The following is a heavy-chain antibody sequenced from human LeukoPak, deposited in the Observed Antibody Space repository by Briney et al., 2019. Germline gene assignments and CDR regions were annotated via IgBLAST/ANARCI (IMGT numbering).Heavy chain of an antibody. CDR3: VREAGIAAAGSSDYYFDY. CDR2: IYSGGST. D-gene: IGHD6-13*01. Sequence: GGSLRLSCAASGFTVSRSYMSWVRQAPGKGLEWVSVIYSGGSTRSADSVKGRFTIARDTSENTLYLQMNSLRAEDTAIYYCVREAGIAAAGSSDYYFDYWGQGTPVTVSS. CDR1: GFTVSRSY. J-gene: IGHJ4*02. V-gene: IGHV3-66*01.